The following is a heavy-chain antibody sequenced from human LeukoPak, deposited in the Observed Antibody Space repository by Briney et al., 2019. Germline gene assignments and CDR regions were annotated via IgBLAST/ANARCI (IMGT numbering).Heavy chain of an antibody. CDR3: ARAPKRLGSPSFSPTPDY. J-gene: IGHJ4*02. Sequence: ASVKVSCKASGYTFTCYYMHWVRQAPGQGLEWMGWINPNSGGTNYAQKFQGRVTMTRDTSISTAYMELSRLRSDDTAVYYCARAPKRLGSPSFSPTPDYWGQGTLVTVSS. V-gene: IGHV1-2*02. D-gene: IGHD2/OR15-2a*01. CDR2: INPNSGGT. CDR1: GYTFTCYY.